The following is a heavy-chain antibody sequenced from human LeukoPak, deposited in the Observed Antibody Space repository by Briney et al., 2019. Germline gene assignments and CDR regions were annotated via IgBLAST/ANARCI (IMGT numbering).Heavy chain of an antibody. Sequence: GGSLRLSCAASGFTFSSYGMHWVRQAPGKGLEWVAVIWYDGSNKYYADSVKGRFTTSRDNSKNTLYLQMNSLRAEDTAVYYCARDGNILTDLESPLFFDYWGQGTLVTVSS. CDR2: IWYDGSNK. CDR1: GFTFSSYG. J-gene: IGHJ4*02. V-gene: IGHV3-33*01. CDR3: ARDGNILTDLESPLFFDY. D-gene: IGHD3-9*01.